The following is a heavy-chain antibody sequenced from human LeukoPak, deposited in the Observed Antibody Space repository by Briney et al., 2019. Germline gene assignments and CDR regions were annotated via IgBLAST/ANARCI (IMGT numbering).Heavy chain of an antibody. CDR3: ARALSTYDSSGYYFDY. Sequence: GGSLRLSCAASGFTVSSNYMSWVRQAPGKGLEWVSVIYSGGSTHYADSVKGRFTISRDNSKNTLYLQMNSLRAEDTAVYYCARALSTYDSSGYYFDYWGQGTLVTVSS. D-gene: IGHD3-22*01. CDR2: IYSGGST. V-gene: IGHV3-53*01. CDR1: GFTVSSNY. J-gene: IGHJ4*02.